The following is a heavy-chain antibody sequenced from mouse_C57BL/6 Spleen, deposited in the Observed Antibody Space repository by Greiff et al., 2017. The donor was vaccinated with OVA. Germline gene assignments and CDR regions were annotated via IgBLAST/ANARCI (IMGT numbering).Heavy chain of an antibody. CDR1: GFTFTDYY. J-gene: IGHJ1*03. CDR3: ARYATVVRYFDV. D-gene: IGHD1-1*01. Sequence: EVMLVESGGGLVQPGGSLSLSCAASGFTFTDYYMSWVRQPPGKALEWLGFIRNKANGYTTEYSASVKGRFTISRDNSQSILYLQMNALRAEDSATYYCARYATVVRYFDVWGTGTTVTVSS. V-gene: IGHV7-3*01. CDR2: IRNKANGYTT.